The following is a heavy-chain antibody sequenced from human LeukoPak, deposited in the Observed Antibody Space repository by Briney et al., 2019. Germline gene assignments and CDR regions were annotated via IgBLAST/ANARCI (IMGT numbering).Heavy chain of an antibody. CDR3: ARVSLAAAYVDYYYMDV. V-gene: IGHV4-39*07. CDR2: IYYSGST. D-gene: IGHD6-13*01. Sequence: PSETLSLTCTVSGGSTSSSSYYWGWIRQPPGKGLEWIGSIYYSGSTYYNPSLKSRVTISVDTSKNQFSLKLSSVTAADTAVYYCARVSLAAAYVDYYYMDVWGKGTTVTVSS. J-gene: IGHJ6*03. CDR1: GGSTSSSSYY.